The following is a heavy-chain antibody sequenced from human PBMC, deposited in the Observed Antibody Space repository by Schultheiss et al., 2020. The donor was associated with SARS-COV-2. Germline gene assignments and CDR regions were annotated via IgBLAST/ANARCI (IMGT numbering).Heavy chain of an antibody. CDR1: GFTFSSYA. D-gene: IGHD3-10*01. CDR2: ISGSGGST. J-gene: IGHJ4*02. CDR3: ARDWDYYGSGSYYGPFFDY. Sequence: GGSLRLSCAASGFTFSSYAMHWVRQAPGKGLEWVSAISGSGGSTYYADSVKGRFTISRDNAKNSLYLQMNSLRAEDTAVYYCARDWDYYGSGSYYGPFFDYWGQGTLVTVSS. V-gene: IGHV3-23*01.